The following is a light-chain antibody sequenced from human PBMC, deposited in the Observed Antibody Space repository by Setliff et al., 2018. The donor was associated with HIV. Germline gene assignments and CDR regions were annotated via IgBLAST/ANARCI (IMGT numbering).Light chain of an antibody. CDR1: SSDIGGYNF. CDR3: SSYTSSSPYV. V-gene: IGLV2-14*03. Sequence: QSVLTQPASVSGSPGQSITIYCTGTSSDIGGYNFVSWYQHHPGKAPKLLIYVVTNRPSGLSNRFSGSKSGNTASLTISGLQADDEADYYCSSYTSSSPYVFGTGTKVTVL. J-gene: IGLJ1*01. CDR2: VVT.